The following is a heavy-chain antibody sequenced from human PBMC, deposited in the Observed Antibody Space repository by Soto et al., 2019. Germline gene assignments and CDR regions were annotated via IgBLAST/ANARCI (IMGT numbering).Heavy chain of an antibody. J-gene: IGHJ4*02. D-gene: IGHD3-3*01. Sequence: QITLNESGPPLVKPRQTLTLTCTFSGFSLTTSGVGVGWIRQSPGKAPEWLALIYWDDDKRYSPFLKSRLTNTKDSHKNQVVLTMADLVPADTATYCCAHSVLRTVFGLVTTTTIYFDFWGQVTPVAASS. CDR2: IYWDDDK. CDR1: GFSLTTSGVG. CDR3: AHSVLRTVFGLVTTTTIYFDF. V-gene: IGHV2-5*02.